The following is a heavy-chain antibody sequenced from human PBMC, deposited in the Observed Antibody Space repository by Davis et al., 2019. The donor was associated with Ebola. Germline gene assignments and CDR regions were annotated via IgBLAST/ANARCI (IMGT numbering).Heavy chain of an antibody. CDR2: IYYSGST. J-gene: IGHJ3*02. CDR3: ARHPPGIQDAFDI. D-gene: IGHD6-13*01. V-gene: IGHV4-59*08. CDR1: GGSISTNY. Sequence: SETLSLTCTVSGGSISTNYWSWIRQPPGKGLEWIGHIYYSGSTNYNPSLKSRVTISVDTSKNQFSLKLSSVTAADTAVYYCARHPPGIQDAFDIWGQGTMVTVSS.